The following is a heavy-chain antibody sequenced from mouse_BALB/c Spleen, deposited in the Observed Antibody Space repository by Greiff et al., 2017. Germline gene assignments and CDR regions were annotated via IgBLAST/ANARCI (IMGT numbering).Heavy chain of an antibody. CDR2: IYWDDDK. V-gene: IGHV8-12*01. CDR3: ARSRTDAMDY. CDR1: GFSLSTSGMC. J-gene: IGHJ4*01. Sequence: QVTLKESGPGILQPSQTLSLTCSFSGFSLSTSGMCVSWIRQPSGKGLEWLAHIYWDDDKRYNPSLKSRLTISKDTSSNQVFLKITSVDTADTATYYCARSRTDAMDYWGQGTSVTVSS.